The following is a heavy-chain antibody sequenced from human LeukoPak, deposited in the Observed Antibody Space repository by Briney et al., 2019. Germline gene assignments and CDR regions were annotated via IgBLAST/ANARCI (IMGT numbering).Heavy chain of an antibody. J-gene: IGHJ4*02. CDR2: FYPGDSST. V-gene: IGHV5-51*01. CDR1: GYSFTSYW. D-gene: IGHD6-13*01. CDR3: ARRFSTSWYFDY. Sequence: GESLKISCQGSGYSFTSYWIAWVRQMPGKGLEWMGSFYPGDSSTKYSPSFQGQVTISADKSISTAYLQWRSLKASDTAKYYCARRFSTSWYFDYWGQGALVTASS.